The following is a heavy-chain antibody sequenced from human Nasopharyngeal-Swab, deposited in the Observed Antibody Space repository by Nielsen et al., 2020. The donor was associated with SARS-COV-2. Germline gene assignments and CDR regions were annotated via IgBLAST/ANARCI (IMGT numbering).Heavy chain of an antibody. CDR1: GYTFTDYY. D-gene: IGHD4-17*01. V-gene: IGHV1-2*06. J-gene: IGHJ4*02. Sequence: ASVKVSCKASGYTFTDYYMHWVRQAPGQGLEWMGRINPNSGGTNYAQKFQGRVTMTRDTSISTAYMELSRLRSDDTAVYYCARSPYADPLGLVYWGQGTLVTVSS. CDR2: INPNSGGT. CDR3: ARSPYADPLGLVY.